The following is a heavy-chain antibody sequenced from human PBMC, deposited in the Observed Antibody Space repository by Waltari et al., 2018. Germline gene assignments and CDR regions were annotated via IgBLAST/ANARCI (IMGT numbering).Heavy chain of an antibody. CDR2: FDPEDGET. V-gene: IGHV1-24*01. CDR1: GYTLTELS. Sequence: QVQLVQSGAEVKKPGASVKVSCKVSGYTLTELSMHWVRQAPGKGLEWMGGFDPEDGETIYAQKFQGRVTITEDTSTDTAYMELSSLRSEDTAVYYCATDCSGGSCNYYYGMDVWGQGTTVTVSS. J-gene: IGHJ6*02. CDR3: ATDCSGGSCNYYYGMDV. D-gene: IGHD2-15*01.